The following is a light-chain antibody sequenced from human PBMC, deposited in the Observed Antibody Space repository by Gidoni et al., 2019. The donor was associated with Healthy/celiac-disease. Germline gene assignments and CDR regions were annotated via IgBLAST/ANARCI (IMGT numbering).Light chain of an antibody. J-gene: IGKJ1*01. CDR1: QSVSSN. CDR2: GAS. Sequence: EIVMTQSPATLSVSPGERAPLSCRARQSVSSNLAWYQQKPGQAPRLLIYGASTRATGIPARFSGRGSGTEFTLTISSLQSEDFAVYYCQQYNNWPPWTFGQGTKVEIK. V-gene: IGKV3-15*01. CDR3: QQYNNWPPWT.